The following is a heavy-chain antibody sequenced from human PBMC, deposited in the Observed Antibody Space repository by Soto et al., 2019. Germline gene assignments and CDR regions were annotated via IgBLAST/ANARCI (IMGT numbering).Heavy chain of an antibody. V-gene: IGHV4-34*01. CDR1: GGSFSGYY. CDR2: INHSGST. CDR3: ARSSSSGWPFDS. J-gene: IGHJ4*02. D-gene: IGHD6-19*01. Sequence: QVQLQQWGAGLLKPSETLSLTCAVYGGSFSGYYWSWIRQPPGKGLEWIGEINHSGSTNYNPSLKSRVTISVDTSKNQFSLKLSSVTAADTAVYYCARSSSSGWPFDSWGQGTLVTVSS.